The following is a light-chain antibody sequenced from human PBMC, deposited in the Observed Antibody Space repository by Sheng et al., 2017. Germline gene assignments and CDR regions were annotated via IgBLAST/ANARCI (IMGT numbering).Light chain of an antibody. V-gene: IGKV3-11*01. CDR1: QSISTY. J-gene: IGKJ4*01. CDR3: QQRRNWPPVT. CDR2: DAS. Sequence: EIVLTQSPATLSLSPGERATLSCRASQSISTYLAWYQQKPGQAPRLLIYDASNRATGIPARFSGSGSGTDFTLTISSLEPEDFGIYYCQQRRNWPPVTFGGGTKVEIK.